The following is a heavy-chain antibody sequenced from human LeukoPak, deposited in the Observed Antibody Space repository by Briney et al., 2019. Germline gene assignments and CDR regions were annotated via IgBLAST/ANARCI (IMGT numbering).Heavy chain of an antibody. D-gene: IGHD4-17*01. Sequence: HPGGSLRLSCAASGFTFSSYEMNWVRQAPGKGLEWVSYIGSSGIIIYYADSVKGRFTISRDNAKNSLYLQMNSLRAEDTAVYYCARDDYGEAFDYWGQGTLVTVSS. CDR2: IGSSGIII. V-gene: IGHV3-48*03. J-gene: IGHJ4*02. CDR1: GFTFSSYE. CDR3: ARDDYGEAFDY.